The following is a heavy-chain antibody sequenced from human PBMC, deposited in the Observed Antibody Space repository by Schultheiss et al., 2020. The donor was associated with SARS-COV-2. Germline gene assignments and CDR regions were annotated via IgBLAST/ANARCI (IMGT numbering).Heavy chain of an antibody. V-gene: IGHV3-9*01. CDR1: GFTFDDYA. D-gene: IGHD4-23*01. J-gene: IGHJ4*02. Sequence: GGSLRLSCAASGFTFDDYAMHWVRQAPGKGLEWVSYISSSSSYTNYADSVKGRFTISRDNAKNSLYLQMNSLRAEDTALYYCAKDMAKGGNSEGYFDYWGQGTLVTVSS. CDR3: AKDMAKGGNSEGYFDY. CDR2: ISSSSSYT.